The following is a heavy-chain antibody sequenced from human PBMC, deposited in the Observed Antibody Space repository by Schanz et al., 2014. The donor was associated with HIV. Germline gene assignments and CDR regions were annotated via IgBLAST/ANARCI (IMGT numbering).Heavy chain of an antibody. D-gene: IGHD3-22*01. CDR1: GFMFSDHY. V-gene: IGHV3-72*01. Sequence: EVQLVESGGGLVQPGGSLRLSCAASGFMFSDHYMDWVRQAPGKGLEWVGRIGNEPNGYTAEYAASVKDRFTISRDDSRNSLYLQRSSLKTADTAVYYCARSYYFDKGYYFDYWGQGNLVTVSS. CDR3: ARSYYFDKGYYFDY. CDR2: IGNEPNGYTA. J-gene: IGHJ4*02.